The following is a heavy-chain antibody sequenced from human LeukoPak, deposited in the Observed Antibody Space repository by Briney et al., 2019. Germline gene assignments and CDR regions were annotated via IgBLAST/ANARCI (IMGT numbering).Heavy chain of an antibody. V-gene: IGHV1-18*01. D-gene: IGHD6-6*01. CDR2: ISAYNGNT. J-gene: IGHJ6*02. Sequence: ASVKVSCKASGYTFTSYGISWVRQAPGQGLEWMGWISAYNGNTNYAQKLQGRVTMTTDTSTSTAYMELRSLRSEDTAVYYCARMSGSSYYYGMDVWGQGTTVTVSS. CDR3: ARMSGSSYYYGMDV. CDR1: GYTFTSYG.